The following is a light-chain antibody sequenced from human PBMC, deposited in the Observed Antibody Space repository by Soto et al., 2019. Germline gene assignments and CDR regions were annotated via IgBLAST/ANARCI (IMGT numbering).Light chain of an antibody. CDR2: DVS. Sequence: QSVLTQPASVSGSPGQSITISCTGTSSDVGAYNYVSLYQQHPGKVPKLMIYDVSDRPSGVSNRFSGSKSGNTASLTISGLQAEDEADYYCSSFTRSDSYVFGTGTKVTVL. J-gene: IGLJ1*01. CDR3: SSFTRSDSYV. CDR1: SSDVGAYNY. V-gene: IGLV2-14*03.